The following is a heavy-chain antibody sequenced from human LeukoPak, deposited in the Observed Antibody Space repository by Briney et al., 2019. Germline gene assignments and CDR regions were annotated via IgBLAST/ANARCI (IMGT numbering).Heavy chain of an antibody. J-gene: IGHJ4*02. V-gene: IGHV3-21*01. CDR3: ARESVAGPHFDY. CDR1: GFTFSSYS. D-gene: IGHD6-19*01. CDR2: ISSSSSYI. Sequence: PGGSLRLSCAASGFTFSSYSMNWVRQAPGKGLEWVSSISSSSSYIYYADSVKGRFTIARGNAKNSLYLQMNSPRSEDTSVYYCARESVAGPHFDYWGQGTLVTVSS.